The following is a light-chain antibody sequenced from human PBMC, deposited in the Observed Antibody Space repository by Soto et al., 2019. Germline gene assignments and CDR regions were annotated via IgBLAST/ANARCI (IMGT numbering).Light chain of an antibody. V-gene: IGLV7-46*01. Sequence: QAVVTQEPSLTVSPGGKVTLTCGSSTGAVTSNHHPYWFQQKAGQAPRTLIYDTSNKHSWTPARFSGSLLGDKAALTLSGAQPEDEAQYYCLLSYNAARVFGGGTKLTFL. CDR1: TGAVTSNHH. CDR2: DTS. CDR3: LLSYNAARV. J-gene: IGLJ2*01.